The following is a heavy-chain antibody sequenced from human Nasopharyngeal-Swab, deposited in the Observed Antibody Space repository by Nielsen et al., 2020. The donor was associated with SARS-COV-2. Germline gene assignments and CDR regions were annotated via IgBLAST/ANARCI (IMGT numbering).Heavy chain of an antibody. V-gene: IGHV3-21*01. Sequence: GGSLRLSCAASGFTFSSYSMNWVRQAPGKGLEWVSSISSSSSYIYYADSVKGRFTISRDKAKNSLYLQMNSLRAEDTAVYYCAKGQGEMVFDYWGQGTLVTVSS. CDR2: ISSSSSYI. D-gene: IGHD2-8*01. J-gene: IGHJ4*02. CDR1: GFTFSSYS. CDR3: AKGQGEMVFDY.